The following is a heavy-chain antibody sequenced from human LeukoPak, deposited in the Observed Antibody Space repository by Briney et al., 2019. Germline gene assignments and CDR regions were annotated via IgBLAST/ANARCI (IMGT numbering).Heavy chain of an antibody. V-gene: IGHV3-23*01. D-gene: IGHD2-21*02. CDR2: ISDTGRLS. J-gene: IGHJ4*02. Sequence: GGSLRLSCAASGFTFSSSAMSWVRQAPGKGLEWVAAISDTGRLSYCADSVNGRFTISRDNSKNTLSLQMNSLRAEDTAVYYCAKYIVVTATRTFDYWGQGTLVTVSS. CDR1: GFTFSSSA. CDR3: AKYIVVTATRTFDY.